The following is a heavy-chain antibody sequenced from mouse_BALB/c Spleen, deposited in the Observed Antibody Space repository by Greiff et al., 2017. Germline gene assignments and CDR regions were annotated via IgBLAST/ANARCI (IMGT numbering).Heavy chain of an antibody. D-gene: IGHD1-1*01. Sequence: VQLQQSGPGLVKPSQSLSLTCSVTGYSITSGYYWNWIRQFPGNTLEWMGYISYDGSNNYNPSLKNRISITRDTSKNQFFLKLNSVTTEDTATYYCAREDFITTNVWGAGTTVTVSS. CDR3: AREDFITTNV. CDR1: GYSITSGYY. CDR2: ISYDGSN. J-gene: IGHJ1*01. V-gene: IGHV3-6*02.